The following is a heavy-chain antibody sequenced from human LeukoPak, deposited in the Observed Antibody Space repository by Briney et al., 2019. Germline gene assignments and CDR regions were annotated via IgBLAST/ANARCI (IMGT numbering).Heavy chain of an antibody. CDR3: ASLGYCSGGSCSAGAFDI. V-gene: IGHV1-18*01. J-gene: IGHJ3*02. CDR1: GGTFSSYA. Sequence: GSVKVSCKASGGTFSSYAISWVRQAPGQGLEWMGWISAYNGNTNYAQKLQGRVTMTTDTSTSTAYMELRSLRSDDTAVYYCASLGYCSGGSCSAGAFDIWGQGTMVTVSS. D-gene: IGHD2-15*01. CDR2: ISAYNGNT.